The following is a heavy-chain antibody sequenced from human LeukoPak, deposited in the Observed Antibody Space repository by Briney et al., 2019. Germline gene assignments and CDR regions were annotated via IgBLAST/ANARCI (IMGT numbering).Heavy chain of an antibody. CDR2: IYPGDSDT. Sequence: GESLKISCKGSGYTFPNYWIGWVRQMPGKGLEWMGIIYPGDSDTRYSPSLQGQVTMSADKSISTAYLQWSSLKASDTAMYYCARGSTNAFDIWGQGTLVTVSS. J-gene: IGHJ3*02. CDR1: GYTFPNYW. CDR3: ARGSTNAFDI. D-gene: IGHD3-10*01. V-gene: IGHV5-51*01.